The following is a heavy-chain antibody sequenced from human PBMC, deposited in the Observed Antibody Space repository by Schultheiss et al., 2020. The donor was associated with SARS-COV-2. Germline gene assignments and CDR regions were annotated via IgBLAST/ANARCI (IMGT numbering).Heavy chain of an antibody. Sequence: SETLSLTCTVSGGSISSYYWTWIRQSPGKGLEWIGSLSYSGITNYNPSLKSRVTISVDTSKNQFSLKLSSVTAADTAVYYCARDTRAYCSGGSCNWFDPWGQGTLVTVSS. CDR3: ARDTRAYCSGGSCNWFDP. CDR2: LSYSGIT. D-gene: IGHD2-15*01. J-gene: IGHJ5*02. V-gene: IGHV4-59*01. CDR1: GGSISSYY.